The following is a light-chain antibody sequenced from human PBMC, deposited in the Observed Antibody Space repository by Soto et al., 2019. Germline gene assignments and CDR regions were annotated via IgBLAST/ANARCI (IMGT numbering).Light chain of an antibody. J-gene: IGLJ2*01. V-gene: IGLV1-44*01. CDR2: SNN. Sequence: QSVLTQPPSTSGTPGQRVTISCSGSSSNIGSNTVNWYQQLPGTAPKLLIYSNNQRPSGVPDRLSGSKSGTSASLTISGLQSEDEADDYCAAWDDSLNGVLFGGGTKLTVL. CDR3: AAWDDSLNGVL. CDR1: SSNIGSNT.